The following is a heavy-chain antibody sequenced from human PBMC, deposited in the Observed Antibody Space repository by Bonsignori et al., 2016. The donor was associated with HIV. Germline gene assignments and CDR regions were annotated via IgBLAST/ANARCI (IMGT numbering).Heavy chain of an antibody. CDR3: ARGPYGSGSRDFDY. CDR2: INHSGST. V-gene: IGHV4-34*01. Sequence: PGKGLEWIGEINHSGSTNYNPSLKSRVIMFVDTSKNQFSLKVSSVTAADTAVYYCARGPYGSGSRDFDYWGQGTPVTVSS. D-gene: IGHD3-10*01. J-gene: IGHJ4*02.